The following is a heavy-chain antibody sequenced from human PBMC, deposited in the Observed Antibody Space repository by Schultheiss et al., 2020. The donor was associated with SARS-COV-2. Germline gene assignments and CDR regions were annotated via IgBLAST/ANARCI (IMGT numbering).Heavy chain of an antibody. CDR1: GGSFSGYY. J-gene: IGHJ4*02. D-gene: IGHD1-1*01. V-gene: IGHV3-66*03. CDR3: ARERVGRDYFDY. CDR2: IYTCGST. Sequence: ETLSLTCAVYGGSFSGYYWSWIRQPPGKGLEWVSVIYTCGSTYADSVKGRFTISRDNSKNTLYLQMNSLRAEDTAVYYCARERVGRDYFDYWGQGTLVTVSS.